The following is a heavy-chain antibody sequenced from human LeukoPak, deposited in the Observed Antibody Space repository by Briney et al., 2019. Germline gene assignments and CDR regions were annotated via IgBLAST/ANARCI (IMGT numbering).Heavy chain of an antibody. CDR3: AKELPDYIVVVPAAIAEYYFDY. CDR1: GFTFSSYG. J-gene: IGHJ4*02. CDR2: ISYDGSNK. V-gene: IGHV3-30*18. Sequence: GRSLRLSCAASGFTFSSYGMHWVRQAPGKGLEWVAVISYDGSNKYYANSVKGRFTISGDNSKNTPYLQMNSLRAEDTAVHYCAKELPDYIVVVPAAIAEYYFDYWGQGTLVTVSS. D-gene: IGHD2-2*02.